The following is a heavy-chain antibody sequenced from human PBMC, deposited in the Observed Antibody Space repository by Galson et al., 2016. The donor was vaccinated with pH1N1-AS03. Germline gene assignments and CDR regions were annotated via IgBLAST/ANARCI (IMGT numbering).Heavy chain of an antibody. D-gene: IGHD3-16*02. CDR1: GYTLTRYY. CDR3: ARRYYFDY. V-gene: IGHV1-46*01. Sequence: SVKVSCKASGYTLTRYYMHWVRQAPGQGLEWMGIIDPSGGPTTYAPKFQGRITITTDTSTSTVHMELVSLRSDDTAVYYCARRYYFDYWGQGTLVTVSS. CDR2: IDPSGGPT. J-gene: IGHJ4*02.